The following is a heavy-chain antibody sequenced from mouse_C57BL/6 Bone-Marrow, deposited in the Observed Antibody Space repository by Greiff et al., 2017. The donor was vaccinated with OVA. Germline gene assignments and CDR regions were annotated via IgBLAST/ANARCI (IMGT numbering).Heavy chain of an antibody. CDR1: GYTFTSYG. CDR3: ASGNPYSNDGAMDY. D-gene: IGHD2-12*01. CDR2: IYPRSGNT. V-gene: IGHV1-81*01. J-gene: IGHJ4*01. Sequence: QVQLQQSGAELARPGASVKLSCKASGYTFTSYGISWVKQRTGQGLEWIGEIYPRSGNTYYNEKFKGKATLTADKSSSTAYMELRSLTSEDSAVYVCASGNPYSNDGAMDYWGQGTSVTVSS.